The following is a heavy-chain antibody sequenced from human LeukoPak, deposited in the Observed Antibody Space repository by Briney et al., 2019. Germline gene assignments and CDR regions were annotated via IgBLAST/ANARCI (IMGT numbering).Heavy chain of an antibody. CDR1: GGSISSGGYY. CDR3: ARGYGDYGPWWFDY. Sequence: SQTLSPTCTVSGGSISSGGYYWSWIRQHPGKGLEWIGYIYYSGSTYYNPSLKSRVTISVDTSKNQFSLKLCSVTAADTAVYYCARGYGDYGPWWFDYWGQGTLVTVSS. CDR2: IYYSGST. J-gene: IGHJ4*02. V-gene: IGHV4-31*03. D-gene: IGHD4-17*01.